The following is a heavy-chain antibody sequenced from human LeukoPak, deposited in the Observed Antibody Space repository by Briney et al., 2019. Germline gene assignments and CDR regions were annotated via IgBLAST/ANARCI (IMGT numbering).Heavy chain of an antibody. CDR2: INHSGST. D-gene: IGHD6-19*01. J-gene: IGHJ4*02. CDR1: GGSFSGYY. Sequence: SETLSLTCAVYGGSFSGYYWSWIRQPPGKGLEWIGEINHSGSTNYNPSLKSRVTISVDTSKNQFSLKLSSVTAADTAVYYCARGEGAVAGTPGNWGQGTLVTVSS. CDR3: ARGEGAVAGTPGN. V-gene: IGHV4-34*01.